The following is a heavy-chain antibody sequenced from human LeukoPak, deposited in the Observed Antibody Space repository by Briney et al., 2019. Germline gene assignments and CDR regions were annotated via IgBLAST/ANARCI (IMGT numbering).Heavy chain of an antibody. V-gene: IGHV3-48*01. CDR2: ISSNSRTV. CDR3: ARGGASRPDY. Sequence: GGSLRLSCAVSGFTLSDFGMNWVRQAPGKGLQWVSYISSNSRTVDYADSVKGRFTISRDDAKNSLYLQMNTLRAEDTAVYYCARGGASRPDYWGRGTLVSVSS. CDR1: GFTLSDFG. D-gene: IGHD6-6*01. J-gene: IGHJ4*02.